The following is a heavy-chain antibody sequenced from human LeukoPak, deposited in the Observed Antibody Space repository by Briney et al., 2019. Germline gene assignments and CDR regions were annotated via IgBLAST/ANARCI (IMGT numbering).Heavy chain of an antibody. V-gene: IGHV4-4*02. CDR3: ARDQYYYDSSGYLTFDY. Sequence: SGTLSLSCAVSGGSISKTNWWSWVRQSPGTGLEWIGEIWHSGYTNYNPSLKSRVTMSVDTSKNQFSLKLSSVTAADTAVYYCARDQYYYDSSGYLTFDYWGQGTLVTVSS. CDR1: GGSISKTNW. CDR2: IWHSGYT. D-gene: IGHD3-22*01. J-gene: IGHJ4*02.